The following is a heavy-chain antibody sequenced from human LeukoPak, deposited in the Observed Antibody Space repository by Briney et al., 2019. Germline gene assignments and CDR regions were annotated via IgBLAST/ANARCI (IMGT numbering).Heavy chain of an antibody. Sequence: SVKVSCKASGGTFSSYAISWVRQAPGQGLEWMGRIIPILGIANYAQKFQGRVTITADKSTSTAYMELSSLRSEDTAVYYCARDRLSIVATTSGYFDYWGQGTLVTVSS. D-gene: IGHD5-12*01. CDR1: GGTFSSYA. CDR3: ARDRLSIVATTSGYFDY. CDR2: IIPILGIA. J-gene: IGHJ4*02. V-gene: IGHV1-69*04.